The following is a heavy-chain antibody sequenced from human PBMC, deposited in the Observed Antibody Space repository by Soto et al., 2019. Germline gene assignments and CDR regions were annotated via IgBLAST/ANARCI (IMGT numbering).Heavy chain of an antibody. CDR1: GGSISSGGYS. Sequence: QLQLQESGSGRVKPSQTLTLTCAVSGGSISSGGYSWSWIRQPPGKCLEWIGYSYHSGSTYYNPSLKSRVTISVARSKKQFSLRLSSVTAADTAVYYCAAGGGLPRYYWRQGTLVSFSS. CDR2: SYHSGST. J-gene: IGHJ4*02. CDR3: AAGGGLPRYY. V-gene: IGHV4-30-2*01. D-gene: IGHD5-12*01.